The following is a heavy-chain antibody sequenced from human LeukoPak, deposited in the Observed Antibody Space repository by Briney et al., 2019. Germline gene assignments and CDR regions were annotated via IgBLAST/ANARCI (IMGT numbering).Heavy chain of an antibody. Sequence: GGSLRLSCAASGFTVRNNYMSWVRQAPGKGLEWVSLIYGGGSTYYADSVKGRFTISRDNSNNTVYLQMNSLRAEDTAVYYCARAPSNAHFDYWGQGTLVTVSS. D-gene: IGHD3-3*02. CDR2: IYGGGST. CDR3: ARAPSNAHFDY. CDR1: GFTVRNNY. V-gene: IGHV3-66*01. J-gene: IGHJ4*02.